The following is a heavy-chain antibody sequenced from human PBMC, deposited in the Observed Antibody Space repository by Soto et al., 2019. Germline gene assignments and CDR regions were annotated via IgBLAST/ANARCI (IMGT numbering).Heavy chain of an antibody. CDR1: GFTFTNSA. V-gene: IGHV1-58*01. J-gene: IGHJ4*02. CDR2: IVVGSGNT. CDR3: AAVGLGYSYGWYYFDY. Sequence: ASVKVSCKASGFTFTNSAVQWVRQARGQRLEWIGWIVVGSGNTNYAQKFQERVTITRDMSTSTAYMELISLISEDTAVYYCAAVGLGYSYGWYYFDYWGQGTLVTVSS. D-gene: IGHD5-18*01.